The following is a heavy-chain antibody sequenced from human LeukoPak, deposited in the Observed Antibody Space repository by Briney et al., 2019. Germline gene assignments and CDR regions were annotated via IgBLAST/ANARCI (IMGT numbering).Heavy chain of an antibody. CDR1: GLIFSSHT. CDR2: MRASGSI. D-gene: IGHD3-10*01. CDR3: TKELPTRGDYFDY. V-gene: IGHV3-23*01. J-gene: IGHJ4*02. Sequence: GGSLRLPCAASGLIFSSHTMAWVRQAPGKGLEWVSTMRASGSINYADSAKGRFTISRDNSKNMLYLQMNSLRGEDTAVYYCTKELPTRGDYFDYWGQGTLVTVSS.